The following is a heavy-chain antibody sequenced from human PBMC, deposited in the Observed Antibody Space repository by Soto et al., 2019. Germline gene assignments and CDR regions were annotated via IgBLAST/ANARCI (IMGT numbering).Heavy chain of an antibody. CDR3: ARDHGGSTWFVGVYYFFGMDV. J-gene: IGHJ6*02. V-gene: IGHV3-48*04. D-gene: IGHD6-13*01. CDR1: GFIFSDYT. Sequence: EVQLVESGGDLVQPGGSLRLSCAASGFIFSDYTMTWVRQAPGRGLEFVSHISSSGGAIFYAESVKGRFTVSRDNAKNTVYLQMNSLRAEDTAVYFCARDHGGSTWFVGVYYFFGMDVWGQGTAVTVSS. CDR2: ISSSGGAI.